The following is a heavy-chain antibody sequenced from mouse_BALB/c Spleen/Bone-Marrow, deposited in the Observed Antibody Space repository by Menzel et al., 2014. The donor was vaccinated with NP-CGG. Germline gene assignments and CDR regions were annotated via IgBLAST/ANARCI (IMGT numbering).Heavy chain of an antibody. V-gene: IGHV3-2*02. CDR2: ISNSGST. D-gene: IGHD2-14*01. J-gene: IGHJ4*01. CDR1: GYSITSDYA. CDR3: AYYRYDYYAMDY. Sequence: EVMLVESGPGLAKPSQSLSLTCTVTGYSITSDYAWNWIRQFPGNKLERMGYISNSGSTRYNPSLKSRTSITLDTSKNQFVLQLNSVATEDTTTYYCAYYRYDYYAMDYWGQGTSVTVSS.